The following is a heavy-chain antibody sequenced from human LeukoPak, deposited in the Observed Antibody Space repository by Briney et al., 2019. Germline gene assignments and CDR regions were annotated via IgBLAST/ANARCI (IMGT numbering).Heavy chain of an antibody. J-gene: IGHJ6*03. D-gene: IGHD6-13*01. CDR2: ISSSSYI. CDR1: GFTFSSYS. CDR3: ATPIAAAGPVWYYMDV. Sequence: PGGSLRLSCAASGFTFSSYSMNWVRQAPGKGLEWVSSISSSSYIYYAHSVKGRFTISRDNAKNSLYLQINSLRAEDTAVYYCATPIAAAGPVWYYMDVWGKGTTVTVSS. V-gene: IGHV3-21*01.